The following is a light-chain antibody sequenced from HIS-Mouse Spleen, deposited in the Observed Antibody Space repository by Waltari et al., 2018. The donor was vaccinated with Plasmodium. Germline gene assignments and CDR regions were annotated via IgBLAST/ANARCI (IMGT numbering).Light chain of an antibody. CDR3: CSYAGSYTYV. V-gene: IGLV2-11*01. CDR1: SSDVGGYHY. CDR2: DVS. Sequence: QSALTQPRSVSGSPGQLVTISCTGTSSDVGGYHYVSWYQQHPGKAPKLMIYDVSKRPSGVPDRFSGSKSGNTASLTISGLQAEDEADYYCCSYAGSYTYVFGTGTKVTVL. J-gene: IGLJ1*01.